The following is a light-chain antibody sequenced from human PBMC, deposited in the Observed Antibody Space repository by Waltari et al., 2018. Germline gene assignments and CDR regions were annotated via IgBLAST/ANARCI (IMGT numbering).Light chain of an antibody. CDR2: GAA. J-gene: IGKJ2*01. CDR3: QQYGSSILYT. Sequence: EVVLTQSPDTLSSSPGERATLSCRASQRQTKRYIAWYQQKPGQAPRLLIYGAASRAAGIPSRFSGSGSGTDFTLTISRLEPEDFAVYYCQQYGSSILYTFGQGTKLEIK. CDR1: QRQTKRY. V-gene: IGKV3-20*01.